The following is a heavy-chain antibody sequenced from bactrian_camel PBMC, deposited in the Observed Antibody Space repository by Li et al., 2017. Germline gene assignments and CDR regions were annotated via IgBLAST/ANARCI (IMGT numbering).Heavy chain of an antibody. D-gene: IGHD2*01. V-gene: IGHV3S1*01. CDR2: MYTGGGST. Sequence: HVQLVESGGGSVQAGGTVKLSCVISRSIYSSNCVGWFRQAPGKEREGVAIMYTGGGSTFYDDSVQGRFTISHDNFKNTLYLQMNSLKPEDTATYYCAAAGPFSGSWFEKVCAETVYRYWGQGTQVTVS. CDR3: AAAGPFSGSWFEKVCAETVYRY. J-gene: IGHJ4*01. CDR1: RSIYSSNC.